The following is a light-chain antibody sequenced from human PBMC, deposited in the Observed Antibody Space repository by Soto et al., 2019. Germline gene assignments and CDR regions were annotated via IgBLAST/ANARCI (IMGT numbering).Light chain of an antibody. J-gene: IGKJ1*01. Sequence: DIQLTQSPSTLSASVGDRVTVTCRASQRIDRYLAWYQQKPGKAPKLLVYDASTLEGGVSSSFSGSGSATEFILTISSLQPDDFATYYCQQYKDGAWTFGQGTRVEIK. CDR2: DAS. CDR1: QRIDRY. V-gene: IGKV1-5*01. CDR3: QQYKDGAWT.